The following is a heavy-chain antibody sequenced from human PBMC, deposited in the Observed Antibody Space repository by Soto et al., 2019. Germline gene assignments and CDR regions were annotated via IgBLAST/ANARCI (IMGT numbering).Heavy chain of an antibody. CDR1: GYNFSGYY. J-gene: IGHJ4*02. V-gene: IGHV1-2*02. CDR2: INPKSGGT. D-gene: IGHD5-12*01. CDR3: ARANVWLQLGASNC. Sequence: ASVKVSCKASGYNFSGYYMHWVRQAPGQGLEWMGWINPKSGGTKYAQKFQGRVTMTRATSISTVYMELSRLRSDDTAVYYCARANVWLQLGASNCLGQGNQVAVAS.